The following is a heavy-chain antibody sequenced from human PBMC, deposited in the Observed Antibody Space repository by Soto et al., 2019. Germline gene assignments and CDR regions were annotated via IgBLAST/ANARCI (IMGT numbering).Heavy chain of an antibody. Sequence: SGPTLVNPTQTLTLTCTFSGFSLSTSGMCVSWIRQPPGKALEWLALIDWDDDKYYSTSLKTRLTISKDTSKNQVVLTMTNMDPVDTATYYCAYGSGSYAPLDVWGQGTTVTVSS. CDR2: IDWDDDK. D-gene: IGHD3-10*01. V-gene: IGHV2-70*01. CDR1: GFSLSTSGMC. CDR3: AYGSGSYAPLDV. J-gene: IGHJ6*02.